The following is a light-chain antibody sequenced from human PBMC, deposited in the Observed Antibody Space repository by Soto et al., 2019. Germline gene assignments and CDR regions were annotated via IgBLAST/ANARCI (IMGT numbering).Light chain of an antibody. Sequence: DIQMTQSPSSLSASVGDRVTITCRASQSIGRYLNWYQEKPGKAPKLLIYAASSLQSGVPSRFSGSGSGTDFTLTISSLQPEDFATYYCQQSYSTPAITFGQGTRLEIK. CDR1: QSIGRY. CDR2: AAS. V-gene: IGKV1-39*01. J-gene: IGKJ5*01. CDR3: QQSYSTPAIT.